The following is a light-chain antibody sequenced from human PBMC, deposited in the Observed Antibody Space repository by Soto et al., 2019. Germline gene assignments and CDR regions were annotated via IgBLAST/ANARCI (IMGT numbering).Light chain of an antibody. Sequence: DIQMTQSPSSLSASVGDRVTITCRSSQTINGYLNWYVQKPGEAPKLLIYTTSKLHSGVPSRFSGSGSGTDFTLTISTLQPEDFATYYCQQCYSTGPWTFGHGTKVEIK. CDR1: QTINGY. J-gene: IGKJ1*01. V-gene: IGKV1-39*01. CDR3: QQCYSTGPWT. CDR2: TTS.